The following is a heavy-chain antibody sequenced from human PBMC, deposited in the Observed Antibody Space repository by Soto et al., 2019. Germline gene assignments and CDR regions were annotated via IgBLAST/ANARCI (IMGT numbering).Heavy chain of an antibody. CDR2: TYYSGST. CDR3: ARHAYDSSGYYSYYYYGMDV. D-gene: IGHD3-22*01. Sequence: PSETLSLTCTVSGGSISSSSYYWGWIRQPPGKGLEWIGSTYYSGSTYYNPSLKSRVTISVDTSKNQFSLKLSSVTAADTAVYYCARHAYDSSGYYSYYYYGMDVWGQGTTVTVSS. CDR1: GGSISSSSYY. V-gene: IGHV4-39*01. J-gene: IGHJ6*02.